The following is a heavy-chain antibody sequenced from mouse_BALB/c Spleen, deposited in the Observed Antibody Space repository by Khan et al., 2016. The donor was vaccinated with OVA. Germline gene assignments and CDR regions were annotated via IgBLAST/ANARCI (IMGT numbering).Heavy chain of an antibody. J-gene: IGHJ2*01. CDR1: GFTFSSFG. CDR2: ISSDSSTI. D-gene: IGHD1-1*01. Sequence: EVKLEESGGGLVQPGGSRKLSCAASGFTFSSFGMHWVRQAPEKGLEWVAYISSDSSTIYYADTVKGRFTISRDNPKNTLFLQMTSLRSDDTAMYYCTRSFYYGYYFDYWGQGTTLTVSS. V-gene: IGHV5-17*02. CDR3: TRSFYYGYYFDY.